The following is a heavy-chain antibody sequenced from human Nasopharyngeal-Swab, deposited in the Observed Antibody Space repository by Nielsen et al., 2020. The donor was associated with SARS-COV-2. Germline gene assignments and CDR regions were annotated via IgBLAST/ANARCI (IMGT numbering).Heavy chain of an antibody. V-gene: IGHV3-7*01. CDR2: IKQGGSEK. Sequence: GESLKISCAASGFTFSSYWMSWVRQAPGKGLEWVANIKQGGSEKYYVDSVKGRFTISRDNAKNSLYLQMNSLRAEDTAVYYCARGGGLDIVVVPADYYYYMDVWGKGTTVTVSS. CDR3: ARGGGLDIVVVPADYYYYMDV. CDR1: GFTFSSYW. D-gene: IGHD2-2*01. J-gene: IGHJ6*03.